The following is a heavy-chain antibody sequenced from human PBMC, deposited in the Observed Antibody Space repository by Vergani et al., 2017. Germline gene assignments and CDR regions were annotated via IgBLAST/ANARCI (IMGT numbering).Heavy chain of an antibody. J-gene: IGHJ4*02. CDR3: ARDGQWPVRGGFDS. D-gene: IGHD6-19*01. Sequence: QVQLQESGPGLVKPSGTLSLTCAVSGGPISNNNWWSWVRQPPGKGREWIGEIYHSGSTTYNPSLKSRVTIAVDKSKNQVSLKLNSGTAADTAVYYCARDGQWPVRGGFDSWGQGTLVTVSS. V-gene: IGHV4-4*02. CDR1: GGPISNNNW. CDR2: IYHSGST.